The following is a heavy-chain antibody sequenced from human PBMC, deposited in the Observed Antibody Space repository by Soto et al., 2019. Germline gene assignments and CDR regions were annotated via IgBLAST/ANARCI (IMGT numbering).Heavy chain of an antibody. V-gene: IGHV4-59*01. D-gene: IGHD2-15*01. Sequence: SETLSLTCTVSGGSISSYYWSWIRQPPGKGLEWIGYIYYSGSTNYNPSLKSRVTISVDTSKNQFSLKLSSVTAADTAVYYCARDSRVVVAAYSLLGMDVWAQGTTVTVSS. J-gene: IGHJ6*02. CDR3: ARDSRVVVAAYSLLGMDV. CDR1: GGSISSYY. CDR2: IYYSGST.